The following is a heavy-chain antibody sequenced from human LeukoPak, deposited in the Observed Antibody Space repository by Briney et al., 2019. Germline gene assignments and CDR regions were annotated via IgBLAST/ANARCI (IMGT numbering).Heavy chain of an antibody. J-gene: IGHJ4*02. V-gene: IGHV3-48*01. D-gene: IGHD5-24*01. CDR3: ARDDLTNGYNGNF. Sequence: GGSQRLSCAASGFTFRRYSMNWIRQAPGKGLEWISYINEGSNNIFYADSVKGRFTISRDNAKNSLHLQMNSLRVDDTAVYYCARDDLTNGYNGNFWGQGTLVTVSS. CDR1: GFTFRRYS. CDR2: INEGSNNI.